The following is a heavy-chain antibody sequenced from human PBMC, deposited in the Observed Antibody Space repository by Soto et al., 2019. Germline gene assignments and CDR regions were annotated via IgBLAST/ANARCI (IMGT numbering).Heavy chain of an antibody. Sequence: SVKVSCKPSGGTFSSYAVNWVRQAPGQGLEWKGTIIPVSGTARYAQKFQGRVTIIADESTSTAYMELSSLRSEDTAVYYCAGSYNYDSSGYYYTTGMDVWGQGTTVTVSS. J-gene: IGHJ6*02. D-gene: IGHD3-22*01. CDR2: IIPVSGTA. CDR3: AGSYNYDSSGYYYTTGMDV. CDR1: GGTFSSYA. V-gene: IGHV1-69*13.